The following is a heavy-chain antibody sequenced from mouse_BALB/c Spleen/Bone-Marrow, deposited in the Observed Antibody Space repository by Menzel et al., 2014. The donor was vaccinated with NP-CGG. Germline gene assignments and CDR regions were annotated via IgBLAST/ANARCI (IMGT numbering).Heavy chain of an antibody. Sequence: VQLQQSGPELVKPGASMKISCKASGYSFAGYTMNWVKQSHGKNLEWIGLINPYNGGSSYNQKFKGKATLTVDKSSSTAHMELLSLTSEDSAVYYCAREGYGSSYGFAYWGQGTLVTVSA. J-gene: IGHJ3*01. V-gene: IGHV1-26*01. D-gene: IGHD1-1*01. CDR1: GYSFAGYT. CDR3: AREGYGSSYGFAY. CDR2: INPYNGGS.